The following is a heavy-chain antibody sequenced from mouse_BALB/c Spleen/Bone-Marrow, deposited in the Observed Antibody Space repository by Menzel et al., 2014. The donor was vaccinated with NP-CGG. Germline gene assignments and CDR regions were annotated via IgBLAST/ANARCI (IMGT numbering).Heavy chain of an antibody. CDR2: INPSNGGT. J-gene: IGHJ3*01. CDR3: TGSAGTGFAY. V-gene: IGHV1S81*02. D-gene: IGHD3-3*01. Sequence: VQLQQSGAELVKPGASVKLSCKASGYTFTSYYMFWVKQRPGQGLEWIGEINPSNGGTVFNEKFKSKVTLTVDKSSSTAYMQLSGMTSEDSAVYYCTGSAGTGFAYWGQGTLVTVSA. CDR1: GYTFTSYY.